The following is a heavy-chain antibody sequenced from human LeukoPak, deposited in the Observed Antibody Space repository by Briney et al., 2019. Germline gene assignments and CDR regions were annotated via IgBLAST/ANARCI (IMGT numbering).Heavy chain of an antibody. CDR1: GFTFSSYT. Sequence: GGSLRLSCAASGFTFSSYTMNWVRQAPGKGLEWVSAISGSGGSTYYADSVKGRFTISRDNSKNTLYLQMNSLRAEDTAVYYCAKGTYYYGSGRLKGPYYFDYWGQGTLVTVSS. J-gene: IGHJ4*02. CDR2: ISGSGGST. V-gene: IGHV3-23*01. D-gene: IGHD3-10*01. CDR3: AKGTYYYGSGRLKGPYYFDY.